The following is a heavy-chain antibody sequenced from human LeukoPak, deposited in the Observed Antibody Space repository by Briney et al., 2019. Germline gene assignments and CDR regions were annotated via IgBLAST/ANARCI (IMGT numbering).Heavy chain of an antibody. CDR2: IYYSGST. D-gene: IGHD3-3*01. CDR1: GGSISSYY. CDR3: ARHAGGYYDFWSGYAVEV. V-gene: IGHV4-59*08. Sequence: SETLSLTCTVSGGSISSYYWSWIRQPPGKGLEWIGYIYYSGSTNYNPSLKSRVTISVDTSKNQFSLKLSSVTAADTAVYYCARHAGGYYDFWSGYAVEVWGQGTTVTVSS. J-gene: IGHJ6*02.